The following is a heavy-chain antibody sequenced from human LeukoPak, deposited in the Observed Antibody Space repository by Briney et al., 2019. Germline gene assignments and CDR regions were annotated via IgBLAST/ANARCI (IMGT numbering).Heavy chain of an antibody. J-gene: IGHJ5*02. CDR3: AKDKYSGSYLSLDP. CDR1: GFTFSSYA. D-gene: IGHD1-26*01. CDR2: ISGSGGST. Sequence: GGSLRLSCAASGFTFSSYAMSWVRQAPGKGLEWVSDISGSGGSTYYADSVKGRFTISRDNSKNTLYLQMNSLRAEDTAVYYCAKDKYSGSYLSLDPWGQGTLVTVSS. V-gene: IGHV3-23*01.